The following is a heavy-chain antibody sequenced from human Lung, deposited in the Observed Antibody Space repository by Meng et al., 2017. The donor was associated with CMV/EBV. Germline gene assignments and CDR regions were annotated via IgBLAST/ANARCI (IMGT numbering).Heavy chain of an antibody. CDR2: INPNSGGT. J-gene: IGHJ5*02. D-gene: IGHD2-21*01. CDR1: GYTFTGYY. Sequence: SGYTFTGYYRHWVRQAPGQGLEWMGWINPNSGGTNYAQKFQGRVTMTRDTSISTAYMELSRLRSDDTAVYYCAREYCGGDCYSNWFDPWGQGTPVTVSS. V-gene: IGHV1-2*02. CDR3: AREYCGGDCYSNWFDP.